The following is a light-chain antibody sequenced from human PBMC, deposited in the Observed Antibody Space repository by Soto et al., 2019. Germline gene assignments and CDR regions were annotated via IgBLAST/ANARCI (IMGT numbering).Light chain of an antibody. V-gene: IGLV1-44*01. CDR3: AAWDVYMISRYV. J-gene: IGLJ1*01. Sequence: QSVLTQPPSASGTPGQRVTISCSGDRSNIGSNSVNWYQQLPGTAPKLLIYSNNQRPSGVPDRFSGSKSGTSASLAISGLQSEDDSVNYSAAWDVYMISRYV. CDR2: SNN. CDR1: RSNIGSNS.